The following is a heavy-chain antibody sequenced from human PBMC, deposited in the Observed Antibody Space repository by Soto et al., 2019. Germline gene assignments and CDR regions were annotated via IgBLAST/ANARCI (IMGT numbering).Heavy chain of an antibody. V-gene: IGHV1-46*02. CDR1: GDSVNSLY. Sequence: CQTRGDSVNSLYIGGLRNATGQGLEWMGIINPSDGGTRYAQKLQGRVTMTRDTSTSTAFMEVSRLSSDDTAVYYCARGARRQRWFPSVYWGQGSLVTGSS. CDR2: INPSDGGT. D-gene: IGHD5-18*01. CDR3: ARGARRQRWFPSVY. J-gene: IGHJ4*02.